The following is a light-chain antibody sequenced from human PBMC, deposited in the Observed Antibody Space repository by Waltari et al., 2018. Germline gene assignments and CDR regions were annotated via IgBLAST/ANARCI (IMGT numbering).Light chain of an antibody. CDR2: WAS. CDR1: QRILYSSANVTY. CDR3: QQESPTPWT. Sequence: IVVITSSQHLLVAPVGQAASFSCSTQRILYSSANVTYLAWYQQRPGQPPRLLIYWASTRESGVSDRFSGSGSGTDFTLNICSLKAEDVAVYFCQQESPTPWTFGQGTKVDI. J-gene: IGKJ1*01. V-gene: IGKV4-1*01.